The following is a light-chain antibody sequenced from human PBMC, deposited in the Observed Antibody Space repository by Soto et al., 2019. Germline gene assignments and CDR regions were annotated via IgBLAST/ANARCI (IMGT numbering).Light chain of an antibody. Sequence: QSVLTQPASVSGSPGQSITISCTGTSSDVGGYNYVSWYKQHPGKAPKLMIYEVSNRASGVSNRFSGSKSGNTASLTISGLQAEDEGDYYCSSYTSSSTPWVFGGGTKVTVL. CDR2: EVS. V-gene: IGLV2-14*01. J-gene: IGLJ3*02. CDR1: SSDVGGYNY. CDR3: SSYTSSSTPWV.